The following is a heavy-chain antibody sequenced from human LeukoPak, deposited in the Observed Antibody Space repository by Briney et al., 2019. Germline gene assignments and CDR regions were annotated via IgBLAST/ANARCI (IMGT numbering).Heavy chain of an antibody. CDR1: GFTFSSYS. Sequence: GGSLRLSCAASGFTFSSYSMNWVRQAPGKGLEWVSSISSSSRYIYYADSVKGRFTISRDNAKNSLSLQMNSLRAEDTAVYYCARGYCSSTSCSYFDYWGQGTLVTVSS. CDR3: ARGYCSSTSCSYFDY. CDR2: ISSSSRYI. V-gene: IGHV3-21*01. J-gene: IGHJ4*02. D-gene: IGHD2-2*01.